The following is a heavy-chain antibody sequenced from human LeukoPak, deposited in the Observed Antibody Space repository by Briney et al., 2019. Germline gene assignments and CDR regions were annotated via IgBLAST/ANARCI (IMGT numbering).Heavy chain of an antibody. CDR1: GFTFSSYA. D-gene: IGHD3-22*01. Sequence: GGSLRLSCATSGFTFSSYAMHWVRQAPGKGLEYVSAISSNGGSTYYANSVKGRFTISRDNSKNTLYLQMGSLRAEDMAVYYCWTYYYDSSGYYQDFDYWGQGTLVTVSS. V-gene: IGHV3-64*01. J-gene: IGHJ4*02. CDR3: WTYYYDSSGYYQDFDY. CDR2: ISSNGGST.